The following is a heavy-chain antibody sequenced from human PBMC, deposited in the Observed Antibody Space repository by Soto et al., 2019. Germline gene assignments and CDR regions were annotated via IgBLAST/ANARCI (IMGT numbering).Heavy chain of an antibody. V-gene: IGHV1-46*01. CDR1: GDTFTDYY. Sequence: QVQLMQSGAEVKKPGASVKVSCKASGDTFTDYYIHWVRQAPGQGLEWMGTVNPSGGHTTYAQHFLGRVTMTRDTSTSTLCRELTSLKSDDTAIYYCARGGHVVVVTAALDYRGQGTLVTVSS. CDR3: ARGGHVVVVTAALDY. J-gene: IGHJ4*02. D-gene: IGHD2-21*02. CDR2: VNPSGGHT.